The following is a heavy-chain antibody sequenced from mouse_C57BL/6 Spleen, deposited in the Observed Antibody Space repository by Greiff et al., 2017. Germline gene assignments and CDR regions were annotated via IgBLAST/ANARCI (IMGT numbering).Heavy chain of an antibody. J-gene: IGHJ3*01. CDR3: ARREEENGYSAWFAY. CDR2: INPNNGGT. D-gene: IGHD2-3*01. CDR1: GYTFTDYN. Sequence: EVQLQQSGPELVKPGASVKIPCKASGYTFTDYNMDWVKQSHGKSLEWIGDINPNNGGTIYNQKFKGKATLTVDKSSSTAYMELRSLTSEDTAVYYCARREEENGYSAWFAYWGQGTLVTVSA. V-gene: IGHV1-18*01.